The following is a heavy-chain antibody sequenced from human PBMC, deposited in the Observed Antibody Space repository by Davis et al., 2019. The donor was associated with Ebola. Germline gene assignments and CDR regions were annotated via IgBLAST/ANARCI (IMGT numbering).Heavy chain of an antibody. J-gene: IGHJ4*02. CDR3: AKRRSGWYGDFDY. CDR2: INNNGGNT. Sequence: PGGSLRLSCAASGFTFTSYAMSWVRQAPGKGLEWVSAINNNGGNTYYADSVKGRFTISRDNSKNTLYLQMNSLRAEDTAVYYCAKRRSGWYGDFDYWGQGTLVTVSS. CDR1: GFTFTSYA. D-gene: IGHD6-19*01. V-gene: IGHV3-23*01.